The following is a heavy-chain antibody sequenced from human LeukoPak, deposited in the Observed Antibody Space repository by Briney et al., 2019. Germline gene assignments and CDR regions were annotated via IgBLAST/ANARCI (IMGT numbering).Heavy chain of an antibody. CDR1: GYTLTALS. V-gene: IGHV1-24*01. J-gene: IGHJ4*02. Sequence: ASVKVSCRVSGYTLTALSMHWVRQAPGKGLEWMGGFDPDTVETIYAQKFQGRVTMTEDTSTDTAYMELSSLRSEDTAVYYCATLTRAGIVYYGSGAPFDYWGQGTLVTVSS. D-gene: IGHD3-10*01. CDR2: FDPDTVET. CDR3: ATLTRAGIVYYGSGAPFDY.